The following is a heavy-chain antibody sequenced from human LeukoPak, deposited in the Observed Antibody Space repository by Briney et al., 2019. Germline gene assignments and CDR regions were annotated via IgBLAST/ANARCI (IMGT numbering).Heavy chain of an antibody. V-gene: IGHV3-30*04. CDR2: ISYDGSNK. CDR1: GFTFSRDA. CDR3: ARWADGTVAFDY. D-gene: IGHD2-8*02. Sequence: GGSLRLSCAASGFTFSRDAMHWVRQAPGKGLEWVAVISYDGSNKYYADSVKGRFTISSDNSKNTLYLQMNSLRAEDTAVYYCARWADGTVAFDYWGQGTLATVSS. J-gene: IGHJ4*02.